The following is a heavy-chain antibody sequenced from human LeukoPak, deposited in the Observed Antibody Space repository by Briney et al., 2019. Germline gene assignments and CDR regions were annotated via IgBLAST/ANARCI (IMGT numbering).Heavy chain of an antibody. CDR2: ISAYNGNT. V-gene: IGHV1-18*01. CDR3: ARKGIAAAGRYYYYYMDV. J-gene: IGHJ6*03. CDR1: GYTFTSYG. D-gene: IGHD6-13*01. Sequence: AAVKVSCKASGYTFTSYGISWVRQPPGQGLEWMGWISAYNGNTNYAQKLQGRVTMTTDTSTSTAYMELRSLRSDDAAVYYCARKGIAAAGRYYYYYMDVWGKGTTVTISS.